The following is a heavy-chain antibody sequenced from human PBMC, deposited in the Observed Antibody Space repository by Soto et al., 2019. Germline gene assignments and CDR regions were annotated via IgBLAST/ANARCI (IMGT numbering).Heavy chain of an antibody. CDR2: IWYDGSNK. J-gene: IGHJ6*02. V-gene: IGHV3-33*01. D-gene: IGHD5-12*01. CDR3: ARDSGYDYVGYYYYYGMDV. Sequence: QAGGSLRISCAASGFTFSSYGMHWVRQAPGKGLEWVAVIWYDGSNKYYADSVKGRFTISRDNSKNTLYLQMNSLRAEDTAVYYCARDSGYDYVGYYYYYGMDVWGQGTTVTVSS. CDR1: GFTFSSYG.